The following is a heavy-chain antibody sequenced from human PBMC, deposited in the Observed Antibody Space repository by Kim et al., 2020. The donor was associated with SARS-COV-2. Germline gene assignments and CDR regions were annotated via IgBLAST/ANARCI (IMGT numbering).Heavy chain of an antibody. CDR3: ARDTNTTYYDFWSGYYFPTGTASYYYYMDV. D-gene: IGHD3-3*01. V-gene: IGHV3-21*01. CDR1: GFTFSSYS. J-gene: IGHJ6*03. Sequence: GGSLRLSCAASGFTFSSYSMNWVRQAPGKGLEWVSSISSSSSYIYYADSVKGRFTISRDNAKNSLYLQMNSLRAEDTAVYYCARDTNTTYYDFWSGYYFPTGTASYYYYMDVWGKGTTVTVSS. CDR2: ISSSSSYI.